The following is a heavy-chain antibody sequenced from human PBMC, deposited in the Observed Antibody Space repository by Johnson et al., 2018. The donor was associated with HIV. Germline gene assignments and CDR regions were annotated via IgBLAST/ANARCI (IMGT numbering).Heavy chain of an antibody. CDR3: AKVRRGSSWYIAFDI. V-gene: IGHV3-33*06. Sequence: QMLLVESGGGVVQPGRSLRLSCAASGFTFSSYGMHWVRQAPGKGLEWVAVIWYDGSNKYYADSVKGRFTISRGNSKNTLYLQMNSLGAEDTAVYYCAKVRRGSSWYIAFDIWGQGTMVTVSS. J-gene: IGHJ3*02. D-gene: IGHD6-13*01. CDR2: IWYDGSNK. CDR1: GFTFSSYG.